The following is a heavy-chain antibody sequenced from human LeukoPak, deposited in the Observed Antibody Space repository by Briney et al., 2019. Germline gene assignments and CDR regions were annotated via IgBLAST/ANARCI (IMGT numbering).Heavy chain of an antibody. Sequence: GASVTVSCKASVYTFTSYYMHWVRQAPGQGLEWMGIINPIGGSTSYAQKFQGRVTMTRDTSTSTVYMELSSLRSEDTAVYYCARGQGRWSPFDHWGQGTLVTVSS. V-gene: IGHV1-46*01. CDR1: VYTFTSYY. CDR3: ARGQGRWSPFDH. D-gene: IGHD4-23*01. CDR2: INPIGGST. J-gene: IGHJ4*02.